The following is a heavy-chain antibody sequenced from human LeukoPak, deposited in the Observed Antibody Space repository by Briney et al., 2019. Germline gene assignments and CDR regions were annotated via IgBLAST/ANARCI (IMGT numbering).Heavy chain of an antibody. CDR2: ISGSGGST. D-gene: IGHD3-9*01. CDR1: GFTFSSYA. CDR3: ATPGDRKNFDWSSTPLYYFDY. J-gene: IGHJ4*02. Sequence: GGSLRLSCAASGFTFSSYAMSWVRQAPGKGLEWVSAISGSGGSTYYADSVKGRFTISRDNSNNTLYLQMNSLRAEDTAVYYCATPGDRKNFDWSSTPLYYFDYWGQGTLVTVSS. V-gene: IGHV3-23*01.